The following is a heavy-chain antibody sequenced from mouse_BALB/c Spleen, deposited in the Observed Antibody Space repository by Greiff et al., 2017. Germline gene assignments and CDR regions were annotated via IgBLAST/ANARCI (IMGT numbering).Heavy chain of an antibody. CDR3: ARDRYGFAY. Sequence: EVQLQQSGPGLVKPSQSLSLTCTVTGYSITSDYAWNWIRQFPGNKLEWMGYISYSGSTSYNPSLKSRISITRDTSKNQFFLQLNSVTTEDTATYDCARDRYGFAYWGQGTLVTVSA. D-gene: IGHD3-3*01. CDR2: ISYSGST. CDR1: GYSITSDYA. V-gene: IGHV3-2*02. J-gene: IGHJ3*01.